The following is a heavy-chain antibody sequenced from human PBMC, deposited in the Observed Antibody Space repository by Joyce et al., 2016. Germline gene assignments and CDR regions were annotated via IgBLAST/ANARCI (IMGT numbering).Heavy chain of an antibody. V-gene: IGHV3-53*04. Sequence: EVQLVESGGGLVQPGGSLRLSCAASGFTVRSNYMSWVRQAPGKGLEWVSVIYSGGSTYYADSVKGRFTISRHNSKNTLYLQMNSLRAEDTAVYYCARDRCSSTSCYGMDVWGQGTTVTVSS. CDR1: GFTVRSNY. J-gene: IGHJ6*02. D-gene: IGHD2-2*01. CDR2: IYSGGST. CDR3: ARDRCSSTSCYGMDV.